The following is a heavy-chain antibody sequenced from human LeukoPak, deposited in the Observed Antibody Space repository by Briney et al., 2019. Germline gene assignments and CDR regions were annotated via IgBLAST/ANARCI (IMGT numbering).Heavy chain of an antibody. CDR1: GFTFDDYA. Sequence: PGGSLRLSCAASGFTFDDYAMHWVRQAPGKGLEWVSGISWNSGSIGYADSVKGRFTISRDNAKNSLYLQMNSLGAEDTALYYCAKDLRGYSYGGSDYWGQGTLVTVSS. D-gene: IGHD5-18*01. J-gene: IGHJ4*02. CDR2: ISWNSGSI. V-gene: IGHV3-9*01. CDR3: AKDLRGYSYGGSDY.